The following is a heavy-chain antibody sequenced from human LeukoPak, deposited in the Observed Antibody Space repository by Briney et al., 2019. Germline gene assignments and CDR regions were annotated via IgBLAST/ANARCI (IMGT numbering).Heavy chain of an antibody. CDR2: INPSASDT. CDR3: ARRECSSTSCPFDI. J-gene: IGHJ3*02. D-gene: IGHD2-2*01. Sequence: GESLKISCKGSGYTFTNYWIAWVRQMPGKGLEWMGIINPSASDTRYSPSFQGQGTISADKSINTAYLHWSSLKASDTAIYYCARRECSSTSCPFDIWGQGIMVTVSS. V-gene: IGHV5-51*01. CDR1: GYTFTNYW.